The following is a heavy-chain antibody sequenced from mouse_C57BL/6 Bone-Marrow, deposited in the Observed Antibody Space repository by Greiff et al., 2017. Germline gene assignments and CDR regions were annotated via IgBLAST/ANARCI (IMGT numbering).Heavy chain of an antibody. V-gene: IGHV3-6*01. CDR2: ISYDGSN. CDR1: GYSITSGYY. CDR3: ASEPPLYYDNFTFAY. D-gene: IGHD2-1*01. J-gene: IGHJ3*01. Sequence: EVQLQPSGPGLVKPSQSLYLTCSVTGYSITSGYYWNWIRQFPGNKLEWMGNISYDGSNNYNPSLQNRISITRDTSKQQYFLKLNSVTTEDTATYCCASEPPLYYDNFTFAYWGQGTLLTVSA.